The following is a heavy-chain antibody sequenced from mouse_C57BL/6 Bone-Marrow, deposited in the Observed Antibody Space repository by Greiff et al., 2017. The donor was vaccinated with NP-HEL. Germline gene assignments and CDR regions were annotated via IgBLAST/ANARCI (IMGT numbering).Heavy chain of an antibody. V-gene: IGHV5-6*01. Sequence: EVKFVESGGDLVKPGGSLNLSCAASVFTFSSYGMSWVRQTPAKRLEWVATISSGGSYTYYPDSVKGRFTISRDNAKNTRYRQMSSLKSEDTAMYYCARHYYSNYFDYWGQGTTLTVSS. D-gene: IGHD2-5*01. CDR2: ISSGGSYT. CDR3: ARHYYSNYFDY. CDR1: VFTFSSYG. J-gene: IGHJ2*01.